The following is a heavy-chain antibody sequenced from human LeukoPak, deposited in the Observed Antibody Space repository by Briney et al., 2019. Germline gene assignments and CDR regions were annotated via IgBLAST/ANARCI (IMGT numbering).Heavy chain of an antibody. CDR3: ARSPVRSGRKVSGDY. Sequence: PSETLSLTCTVSGGSISSSSYYWGWIRQPPGKGLEWIGSIYYSGSTCYNPSLKSRVTISVDTSKNQFSLKLSSVTAADTAVYYCARSPVRSGRKVSGDYWGQGTLVTVSS. CDR2: IYYSGST. CDR1: GGSISSSSYY. J-gene: IGHJ4*02. V-gene: IGHV4-39*07. D-gene: IGHD4-17*01.